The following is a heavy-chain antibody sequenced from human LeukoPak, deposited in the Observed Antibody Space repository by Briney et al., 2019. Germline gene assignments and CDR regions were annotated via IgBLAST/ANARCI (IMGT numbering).Heavy chain of an antibody. J-gene: IGHJ3*02. CDR2: ISSSGSTI. D-gene: IGHD3-10*01. CDR3: ARDLGLWFGSIGGAFDI. V-gene: IGHV3-48*03. CDR1: GFTFSTYD. Sequence: GGSLRLSCAASGFTFSTYDMNWVRQAPGRGLGWVSYISSSGSTIYYADSVKGRFTISRDNAKNSLYLQMNSLRAEDTAVYYCARDLGLWFGSIGGAFDIWGQGTMVTVSS.